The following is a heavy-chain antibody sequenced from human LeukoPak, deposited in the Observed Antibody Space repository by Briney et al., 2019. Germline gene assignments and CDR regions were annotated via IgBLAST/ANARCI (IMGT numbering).Heavy chain of an antibody. Sequence: GGSLRLSCAASGFTVSSNCMSWVRQAPGKGLEWVSVIYSGGSTKYADSVKGRFTISRDNSKNTLYLQINSLRAEDTAVYYCARSPGNSYGNALDYWGQGTPVTVSS. D-gene: IGHD5-18*01. CDR2: IYSGGST. J-gene: IGHJ4*02. V-gene: IGHV3-66*01. CDR1: GFTVSSNC. CDR3: ARSPGNSYGNALDY.